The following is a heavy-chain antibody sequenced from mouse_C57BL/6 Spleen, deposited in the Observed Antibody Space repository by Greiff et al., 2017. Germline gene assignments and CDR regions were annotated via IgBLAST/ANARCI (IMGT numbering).Heavy chain of an antibody. CDR1: GFSLTSYG. CDR2: IWSDGST. J-gene: IGHJ4*01. D-gene: IGHD2-3*01. CDR3: ARHMSGYYYAMDY. Sequence: QVQLQQSGPGLVAPSQSLSITCTVSGFSLTSYGVHWVRQPPGKGLEWLVVIWSDGSTTYNSALKSRLSISKDNSKSQVFLKMNSLQTDDTAMYYCARHMSGYYYAMDYWGQGTSVTVSS. V-gene: IGHV2-6-1*01.